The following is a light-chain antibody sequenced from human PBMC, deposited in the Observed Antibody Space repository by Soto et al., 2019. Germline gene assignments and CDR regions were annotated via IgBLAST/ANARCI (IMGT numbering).Light chain of an antibody. CDR1: QYIRNL. V-gene: IGKV1D-16*01. J-gene: IGKJ1*01. Sequence: IRMTQSPASLSASTGDRVTITCRASQYIRNLLVWYQQKPEKAPKSLIYGTSNLESGVPSRFSGSGSGTEFTLTISSLQPDDFATYYCQHYNSYSEAFGQGTKVDIK. CDR2: GTS. CDR3: QHYNSYSEA.